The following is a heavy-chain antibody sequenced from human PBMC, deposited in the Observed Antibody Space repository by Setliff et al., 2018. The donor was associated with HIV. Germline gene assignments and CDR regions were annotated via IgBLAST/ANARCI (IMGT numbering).Heavy chain of an antibody. D-gene: IGHD4-17*01. J-gene: IGHJ4*02. CDR2: IIPMFGTT. V-gene: IGHV1-69*06. CDR1: GGSFSSYA. CDR3: ARVERDYGDYVRPSD. Sequence: SVKVSCKASGGSFSSYAISWVRQAPGQGLEWMGRIIPMFGTTNYAQKFQGRVTITADKSTTTAYMELSSLSSEDTAIYYCARVERDYGDYVRPSDWGQGTLVTVS.